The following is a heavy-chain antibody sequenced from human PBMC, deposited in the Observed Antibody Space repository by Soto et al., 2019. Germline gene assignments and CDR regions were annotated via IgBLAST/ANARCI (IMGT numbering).Heavy chain of an antibody. CDR2: IWYDGSNK. Sequence: GGSLRLSCAASGFTFSSYGMHWVRQAPGKGLEWVAVIWYDGSNKYYADSVKGRFTISRDNSKNTLYLQMNSLRAEDTAVYYCAREGGRASDPIYYYYYGMDVWGQGTTVTVSS. D-gene: IGHD1-1*01. V-gene: IGHV3-33*01. CDR3: AREGGRASDPIYYYYYGMDV. CDR1: GFTFSSYG. J-gene: IGHJ6*02.